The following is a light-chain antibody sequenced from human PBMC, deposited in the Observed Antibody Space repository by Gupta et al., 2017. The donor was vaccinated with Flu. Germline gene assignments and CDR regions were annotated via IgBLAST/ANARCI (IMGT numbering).Light chain of an antibody. CDR3: AAWYDSLTACYA. V-gene: IGLV1-47*01. CDR2: RND. J-gene: IGLJ1*01. Sequence: YGYWYQQVPGAAPKLLIFRNDQRPSGVPDRFSGSKSGTSASLAISGLRSDDEADYYCAAWYDSLTACYAFGSGTKVTVL. CDR1: Y.